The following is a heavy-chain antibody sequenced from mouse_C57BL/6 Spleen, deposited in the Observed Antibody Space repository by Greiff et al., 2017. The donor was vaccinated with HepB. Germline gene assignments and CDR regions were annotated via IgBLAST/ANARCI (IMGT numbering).Heavy chain of an antibody. CDR2: IDPETGGT. D-gene: IGHD2-5*01. J-gene: IGHJ2*01. CDR3: TRYSNYVPFDY. CDR1: GYTFTDYE. Sequence: QVQLQQSGAELVRPGASVTLSCKASGYTFTDYEMHWVKQTPVHGLEWIGAIDPETGGTAYNQKFKGKAILTADKSSSTAYMELRSLTSEDSAVYYCTRYSNYVPFDYWGQGTTLTVSS. V-gene: IGHV1-15*01.